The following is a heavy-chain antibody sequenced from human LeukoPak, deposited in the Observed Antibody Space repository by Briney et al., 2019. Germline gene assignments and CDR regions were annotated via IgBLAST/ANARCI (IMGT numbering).Heavy chain of an antibody. Sequence: PGGSLRLSCAASGFTFSNYWMHWVRQAPGKGLVWVSRINSDGSIRSYADSVKGRFTISRDNAKNTLYLQMNSLRAEDTAVYYCARDHGDYYFDYWGQGTLVTVSS. V-gene: IGHV3-74*01. J-gene: IGHJ4*02. D-gene: IGHD4-17*01. CDR2: INSDGSIR. CDR1: GFTFSNYW. CDR3: ARDHGDYYFDY.